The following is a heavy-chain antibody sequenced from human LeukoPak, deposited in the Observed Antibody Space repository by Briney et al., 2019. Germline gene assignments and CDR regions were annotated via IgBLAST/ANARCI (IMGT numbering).Heavy chain of an antibody. CDR3: AKDPRTGCSWYPNWFDP. CDR2: ISGSGGST. CDR1: GFTFSSYA. J-gene: IGHJ5*02. D-gene: IGHD6-13*01. V-gene: IGHV3-23*01. Sequence: PGGSLRLSCAASGFTFSSYAMSWVRQAPGKGLEWVSAISGSGGSTYYADSVKGRFTISRDNSKNTLYLQMNSLRAEDTAVYYCAKDPRTGCSWYPNWFDPWGQGTLVTVSS.